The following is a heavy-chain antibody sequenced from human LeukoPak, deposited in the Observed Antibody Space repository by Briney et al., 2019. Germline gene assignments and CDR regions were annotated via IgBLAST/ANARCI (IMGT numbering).Heavy chain of an antibody. J-gene: IGHJ6*03. CDR2: INHSGST. CDR3: ARWNRYYGSGSYYNPGYYYMDV. V-gene: IGHV4-34*01. D-gene: IGHD3-10*01. Sequence: SETLSLTCAVYGGSFSGYYWSWIRPPPGKGLEWIGEINHSGSTNYNPSLKSRVTISVDTSKNQFSLKLSSVTAADTAVYYCARWNRYYGSGSYYNPGYYYMDVWGKGTTVTVSS. CDR1: GGSFSGYY.